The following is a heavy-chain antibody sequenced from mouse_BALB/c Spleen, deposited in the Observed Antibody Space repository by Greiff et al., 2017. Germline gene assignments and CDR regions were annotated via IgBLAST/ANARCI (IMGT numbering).Heavy chain of an antibody. Sequence: QVQLQQSGPGLVQPSQSLSITCTVSGFSLTSYGVHWVRQSPGKGLEWLGVIWSGGSTDYNAAFISRLSISKDNSKSQVFFKMNSLQANDTAIYYCARQYYYGSSPWFAYWGQGTLVTVSA. CDR2: IWSGGST. D-gene: IGHD1-1*01. J-gene: IGHJ3*01. CDR1: GFSLTSYG. CDR3: ARQYYYGSSPWFAY. V-gene: IGHV2-2*02.